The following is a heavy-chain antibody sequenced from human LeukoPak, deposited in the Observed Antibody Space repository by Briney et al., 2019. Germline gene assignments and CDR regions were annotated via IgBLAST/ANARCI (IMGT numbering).Heavy chain of an antibody. CDR3: AREAIGGYFDY. D-gene: IGHD2-2*02. CDR1: GGTFISYA. Sequence: SVKVSCKASGGTFISYAISWVRQAPGQGLEWMGGIIPIFGTASYAQKFQGRVTMTRDTSTSTVYMELSSLRSEDTAVYYCAREAIGGYFDYWGQGTLVTVSS. V-gene: IGHV1-69*05. CDR2: IIPIFGTA. J-gene: IGHJ4*02.